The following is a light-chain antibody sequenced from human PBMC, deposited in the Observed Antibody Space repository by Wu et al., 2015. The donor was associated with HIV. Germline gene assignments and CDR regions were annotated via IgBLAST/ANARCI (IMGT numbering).Light chain of an antibody. V-gene: IGKV1-9*01. CDR2: GAS. CDR3: QQLYS. J-gene: IGKJ2*01. Sequence: DIQLTQSPSFLSASVGDKVTIACRASQAISSSLAWYQQKPGKAPKLLIYGASTLQSGVPSRFSGSGSGTEFTLTISSLQPEDFATYYCQQLYSFGQGTELDIK. CDR1: QAISSS.